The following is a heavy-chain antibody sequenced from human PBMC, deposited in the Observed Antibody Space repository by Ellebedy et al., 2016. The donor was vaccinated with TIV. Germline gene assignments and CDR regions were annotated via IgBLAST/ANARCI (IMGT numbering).Heavy chain of an antibody. CDR2: IKEDGRER. CDR3: AVRPLAPNYFDY. CDR1: GFTFSDSW. V-gene: IGHV3-7*01. Sequence: GESLKISCAASGFTFSDSWMRWVRQAPGKGLEWVANIKEDGRERYYVDSVKGRFTISRDNAKNSLYLKMNSLRADDSAVYYCAVRPLAPNYFDYWGRGTQVSVSS. D-gene: IGHD2-15*01. J-gene: IGHJ4*02.